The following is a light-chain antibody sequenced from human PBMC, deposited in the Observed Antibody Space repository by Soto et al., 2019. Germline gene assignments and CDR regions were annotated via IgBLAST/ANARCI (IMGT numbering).Light chain of an antibody. CDR2: AAS. Sequence: DIQMTQSPSSLSSSVVHRVTITCRASQGVTNDLGWYQHKPGKAPKRLIYAASTLQSGVPSRFIGSGSGTEFTLTISSLQPADCATYYCLQYNSYPLTFGQRTKVEIK. V-gene: IGKV1-17*01. CDR1: QGVTND. CDR3: LQYNSYPLT. J-gene: IGKJ1*01.